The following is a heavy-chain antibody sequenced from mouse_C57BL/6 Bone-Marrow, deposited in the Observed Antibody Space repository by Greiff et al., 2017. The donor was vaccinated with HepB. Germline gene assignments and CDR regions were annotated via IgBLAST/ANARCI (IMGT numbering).Heavy chain of an antibody. CDR1: GFTFTDYY. V-gene: IGHV7-3*01. Sequence: VQLQQSGGGLVQPGGSLSLSCAASGFTFTDYYMSWVRQPPGKALEWLGFIRNKANGYTTEYSASVKGRFTISRDNSQSILYLQMNALRAEDSATYYCAREVYDGYLAWFAYWGQGTLVTVSA. D-gene: IGHD2-3*01. CDR2: IRNKANGYTT. J-gene: IGHJ3*01. CDR3: AREVYDGYLAWFAY.